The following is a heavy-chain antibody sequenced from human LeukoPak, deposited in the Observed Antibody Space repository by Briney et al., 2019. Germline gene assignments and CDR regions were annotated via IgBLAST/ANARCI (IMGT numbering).Heavy chain of an antibody. V-gene: IGHV3-66*01. D-gene: IGHD6-13*01. CDR2: IYSGGST. CDR3: ARCRGDGSSWYYFDY. CDR1: GFTVSSNY. Sequence: GGSLRLSCAASGFTVSSNYMSWVRQAPGKGLEWVSVIYSGGSTYYADSVKGRFTISRDNSKNTLYLQMNSLRAEDTAVYYCARCRGDGSSWYYFDYWGQGTLVTVSS. J-gene: IGHJ4*02.